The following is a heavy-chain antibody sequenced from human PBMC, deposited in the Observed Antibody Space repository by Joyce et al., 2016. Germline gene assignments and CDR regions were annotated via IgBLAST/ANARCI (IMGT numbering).Heavy chain of an antibody. V-gene: IGHV4-34*01. CDR1: GGSLSGYY. CDR3: ARARRGIILARGEMGEYLQH. J-gene: IGHJ1*01. CDR2: VNDRGRT. Sequence: QVQLQEWGAGLLKPSETLSLTCAVYGGSLSGYYWSWIRQAPGMGLEWIGEVNDRGRTNYKPSLKGRATTSMDTSKNQFSRRLTTVTAADTAVYFCARARRGIILARGEMGEYLQHWGRGTVVIVSS. D-gene: IGHD3-10*01.